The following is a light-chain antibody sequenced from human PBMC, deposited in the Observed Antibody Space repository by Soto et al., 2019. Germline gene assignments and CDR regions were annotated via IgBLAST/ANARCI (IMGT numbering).Light chain of an antibody. J-gene: IGKJ1*01. CDR2: DAS. CDR1: QSITIW. CDR3: QQYNSFSWT. Sequence: DIQMTQSPSTLSASVVYSVTITCRASQSITIWLAWYQQKPGKAPKLLIYDASSLEGGVPSRFSGSGSGTEFTLTISGLQPDDFATYYCQQYNSFSWTFGQGTKVDI. V-gene: IGKV1-5*01.